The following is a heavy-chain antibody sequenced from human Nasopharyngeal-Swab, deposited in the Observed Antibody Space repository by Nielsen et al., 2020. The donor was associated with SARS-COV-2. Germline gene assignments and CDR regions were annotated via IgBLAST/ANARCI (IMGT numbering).Heavy chain of an antibody. D-gene: IGHD5-18*01. Sequence: WIRQPPGKGLEWVAVISYDGSNKYYADSVKGRFTISRDNSKNTLYLQMNSLRAEDTAVYYCAKEVDTVYYYGMDVWGQGTTVTVSS. CDR3: AKEVDTVYYYGMDV. J-gene: IGHJ6*02. V-gene: IGHV3-30*18. CDR2: ISYDGSNK.